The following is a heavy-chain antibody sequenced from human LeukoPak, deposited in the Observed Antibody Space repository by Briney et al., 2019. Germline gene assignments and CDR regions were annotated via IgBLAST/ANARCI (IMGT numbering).Heavy chain of an antibody. J-gene: IGHJ3*02. Sequence: SETLSLTCTVSGGSISTYYWSWIRQPPGKGLEWIGYIYYSGSTNYNPSLKSRVTISVGTSKNQFSLKLSSVTAADTAVYYCASHYGGNPHGAFDIWGQGTMVTVSS. V-gene: IGHV4-59*08. CDR1: GGSISTYY. D-gene: IGHD4-23*01. CDR2: IYYSGST. CDR3: ASHYGGNPHGAFDI.